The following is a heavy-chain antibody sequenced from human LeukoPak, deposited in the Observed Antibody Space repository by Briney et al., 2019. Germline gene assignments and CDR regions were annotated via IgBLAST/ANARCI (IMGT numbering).Heavy chain of an antibody. Sequence: GGSLRLSCAASGFTFSSYAMSWVRQAPGKGLEWVSAISGSGGSTYYADSVKGRFTISRDNSKNTLYLQMNSLRAEDKAVYYCAKDEADADAFDIWGQGTMVTVSS. CDR2: ISGSGGST. CDR3: AKDEADADAFDI. D-gene: IGHD6-25*01. V-gene: IGHV3-23*01. J-gene: IGHJ3*02. CDR1: GFTFSSYA.